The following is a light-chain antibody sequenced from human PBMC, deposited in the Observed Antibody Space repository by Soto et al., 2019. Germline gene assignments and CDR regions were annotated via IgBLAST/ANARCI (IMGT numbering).Light chain of an antibody. CDR1: QSISSW. Sequence: DIQMTQSPCTLSASVGDRVAITCRASQSISSWLAWYQQKPGKAPKLLIYKASSLESGVPSRFSGSGSGTEFTLTISSLQPDDFATYYCQQYNSYSRTFGQGTKVDNK. CDR3: QQYNSYSRT. J-gene: IGKJ1*01. V-gene: IGKV1-5*03. CDR2: KAS.